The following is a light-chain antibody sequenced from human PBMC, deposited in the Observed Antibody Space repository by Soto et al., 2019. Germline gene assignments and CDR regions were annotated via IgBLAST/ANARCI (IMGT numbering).Light chain of an antibody. Sequence: QSALTQPASVSGSPGQSSTISCTGTRSDIGAYNYVAWYQHHPGKAPRLMIYAVSDRPSGVSNRFSGSKSGNTAYMTISGLQAEDEAEYYCGSSTTRTTLVFGGGTKLTVL. J-gene: IGLJ3*02. V-gene: IGLV2-14*01. CDR3: GSSTTRTTLV. CDR2: AVS. CDR1: RSDIGAYNY.